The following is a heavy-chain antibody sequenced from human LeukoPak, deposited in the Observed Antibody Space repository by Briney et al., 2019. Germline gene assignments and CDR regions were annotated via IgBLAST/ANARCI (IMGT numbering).Heavy chain of an antibody. Sequence: PGGSLRLSCAASGFTFSSYGMHWVRQAPGKGLEWVAFIQYAGSNKYYADSVRGRFTISRDNSRNTLYLQMNSLRAEDTAVYYCVRILDSAWGELGYWGQGTLVTVSS. V-gene: IGHV3-30*02. CDR1: GFTFSSYG. J-gene: IGHJ4*02. CDR3: VRILDSAWGELGY. D-gene: IGHD6-19*01. CDR2: IQYAGSNK.